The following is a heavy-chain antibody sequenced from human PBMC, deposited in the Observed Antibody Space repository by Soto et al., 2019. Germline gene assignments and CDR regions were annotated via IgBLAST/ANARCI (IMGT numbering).Heavy chain of an antibody. CDR2: IKRKIDGEAT. Sequence: EVQLVESGGGLVKPGGSLRLSCAGSGFSFSNAWMNWVRQAPGKGLEWVGRIKRKIDGEATDYAAPVKSRFTVSRDDSKSALYLHMNSLKGDDTAVYYCTTGSVEGVWGHGTTVTVSS. D-gene: IGHD2-15*01. CDR3: TTGSVEGV. V-gene: IGHV3-15*07. CDR1: GFSFSNAW. J-gene: IGHJ6*02.